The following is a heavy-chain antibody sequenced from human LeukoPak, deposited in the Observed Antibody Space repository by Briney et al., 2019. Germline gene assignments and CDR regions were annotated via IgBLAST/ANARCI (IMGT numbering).Heavy chain of an antibody. CDR1: GASISNYY. J-gene: IGHJ6*02. D-gene: IGHD3-10*01. V-gene: IGHV4-59*01. CDR3: ASIDYYGSGTVDV. CDR2: ISDSGST. Sequence: SETLSLTCPVSGASISNYYWSWVRLPPGKGLEWIGYISDSGSTNYNPSLRSRVTISVDKSKNQFSLKLSSVTAADTAVYYCASIDYYGSGTVDVWGQGTTVTVSS.